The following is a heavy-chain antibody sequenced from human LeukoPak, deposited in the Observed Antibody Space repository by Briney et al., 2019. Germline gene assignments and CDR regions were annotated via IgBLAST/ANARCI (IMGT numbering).Heavy chain of an antibody. Sequence: GGSLRPSCAASGFTFDDYAMHWVRQAPGKGLEWVSLISGHGGSTYYADSVKGRFIISRDNSKNSLYLQMNSLRTEDTALYYCAKTVDTAMGTTVFHYWGQGTLVTVSS. CDR1: GFTFDDYA. J-gene: IGHJ4*02. D-gene: IGHD5-18*01. CDR3: AKTVDTAMGTTVFHY. CDR2: ISGHGGST. V-gene: IGHV3-43*02.